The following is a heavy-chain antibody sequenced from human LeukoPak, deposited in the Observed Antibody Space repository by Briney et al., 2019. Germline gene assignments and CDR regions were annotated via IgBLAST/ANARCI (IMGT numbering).Heavy chain of an antibody. Sequence: GGSLRLSCAASEFSVGSNYMTWVRQAPGKGLEWVSLIYSGGSTYYADSVKGRFTISRDNSKNTLYLQMNSLRAEDTAVYYCARGAFYVLLWFGELSFDYWGQGTLVTVSS. D-gene: IGHD3-10*01. CDR1: EFSVGSNY. V-gene: IGHV3-66*01. CDR3: ARGAFYVLLWFGELSFDY. J-gene: IGHJ4*02. CDR2: IYSGGST.